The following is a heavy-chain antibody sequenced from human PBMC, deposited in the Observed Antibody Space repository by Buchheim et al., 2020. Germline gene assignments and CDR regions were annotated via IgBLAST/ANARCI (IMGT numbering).Heavy chain of an antibody. J-gene: IGHJ4*02. Sequence: EVQLVESGGGLVQPGGSLRLSCAASGFTVSSNYMTWVRQAPGKGLEWVSVIYSGGSTHYPDSVKGRFTISSDNSKNSLYLQMNSLRAEDTAVYYCARGDSYYYDSGGYFYFFDYWGQGTL. CDR1: GFTVSSNY. CDR3: ARGDSYYYDSGGYFYFFDY. V-gene: IGHV3-66*01. CDR2: IYSGGST. D-gene: IGHD3-22*01.